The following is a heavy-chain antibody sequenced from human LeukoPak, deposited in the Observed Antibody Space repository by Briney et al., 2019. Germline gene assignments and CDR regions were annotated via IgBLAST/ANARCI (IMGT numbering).Heavy chain of an antibody. CDR2: ISATGGTI. CDR3: ARGAGGYSTSLYYYYYMDV. D-gene: IGHD5-18*01. J-gene: IGHJ6*03. CDR1: GFTFSSNG. V-gene: IGHV3-48*04. Sequence: GGSLRLSCAASGFTFSSNGMNWVRQAPGKGLEWVSYISATGGTIYYADSVKGRFTISRDNAKNSLYLQMNSLRAEDTALYHCARGAGGYSTSLYYYYYMDVWGKGTTVTVSS.